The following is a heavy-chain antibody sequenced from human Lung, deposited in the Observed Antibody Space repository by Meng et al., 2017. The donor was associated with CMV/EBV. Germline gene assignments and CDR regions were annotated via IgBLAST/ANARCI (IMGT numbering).Heavy chain of an antibody. D-gene: IGHD2-2*01. CDR3: ARRFCSSPRCNRLSYYYGMDV. CDR2: IYWNDYK. CDR1: GFPVTNSGVG. Sequence: SGXXLVXPTQTLTLTCSLSGFPVTNSGVGVGWIRQPPRKALEWLALIYWNDYKRYSPSLENRVTITKDTSKNQVVLTMTNMDPVDTATYYCARRFCSSPRCNRLSYYYGMDVWXQGXTVTVSS. V-gene: IGHV2-5*01. J-gene: IGHJ6*01.